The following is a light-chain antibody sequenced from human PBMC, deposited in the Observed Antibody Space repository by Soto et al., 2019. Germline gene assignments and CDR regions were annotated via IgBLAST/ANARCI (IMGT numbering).Light chain of an antibody. CDR3: QQGSSPALT. CDR1: QTVRNNY. CDR2: DAA. J-gene: IGKJ4*02. Sequence: EIVLTQSPGTLSLSPGQRATLSCRASQTVRNNYLAWYQQKRGQSPRLIIDDAARMTTGIADRFSGSGSGTEFMLTVSRLEPDDFAVYYCQQGSSPALTVRGGTKVEIK. V-gene: IGKV3D-20*02.